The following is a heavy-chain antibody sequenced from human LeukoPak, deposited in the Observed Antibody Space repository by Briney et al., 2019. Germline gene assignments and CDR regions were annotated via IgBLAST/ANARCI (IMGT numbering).Heavy chain of an antibody. CDR3: ARGRPAAPYYYYMDV. CDR2: IIPIFGTA. CDR1: GGTFSSYA. V-gene: IGHV1-69*13. J-gene: IGHJ6*03. Sequence: ASVKVSCKASGGTFSSYAISWVRQAPGQGLEWMGGIIPIFGTANYAQKFQGRVTITADESTSTAYMELSSLRSEDTAVYYCARGRPAAPYYYYMDVWGKGTTVTVSS. D-gene: IGHD6-13*01.